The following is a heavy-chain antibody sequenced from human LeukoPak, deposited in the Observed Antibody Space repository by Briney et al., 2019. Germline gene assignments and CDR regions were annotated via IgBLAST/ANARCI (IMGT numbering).Heavy chain of an antibody. CDR3: ARGSRYSGYDSPGAEYYYYYYMDV. V-gene: IGHV3-66*01. CDR1: EFSVGSND. D-gene: IGHD5-12*01. J-gene: IGHJ6*03. Sequence: PGGSLRLSCAASEFSVGSNDMTWIRQAPGKGLEWVSLIYSGGSTYYADSVKGRFTISRDNSKNTLYLQMNSLRAEDTAVYYCARGSRYSGYDSPGAEYYYYYYMDVWGKGTTVTVSS. CDR2: IYSGGST.